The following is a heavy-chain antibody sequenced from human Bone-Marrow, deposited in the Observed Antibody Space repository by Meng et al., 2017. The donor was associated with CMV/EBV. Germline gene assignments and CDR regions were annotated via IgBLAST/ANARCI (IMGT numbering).Heavy chain of an antibody. CDR1: GFTVSSNY. CDR2: IYSGGST. J-gene: IGHJ6*02. Sequence: GVLKISCAASGFTVSSNYMSWVRQAPGQGLEWVAVIYSGGSTDYADSVKGRFTISRDNAKNSLYLQMNSLRADDTAVYYCARDGGGYYGSGSYYYYYYYGMDVWGQGTTVTVSS. V-gene: IGHV3-66*01. CDR3: ARDGGGYYGSGSYYYYYYYGMDV. D-gene: IGHD3-10*01.